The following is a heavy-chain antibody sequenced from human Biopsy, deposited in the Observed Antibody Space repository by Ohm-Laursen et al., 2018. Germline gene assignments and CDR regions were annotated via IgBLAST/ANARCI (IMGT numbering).Heavy chain of an antibody. CDR2: LYNTGGT. Sequence: SETLSLTCTVSGGSISSYQWTWIRQPPGKGLEWIGYLYNTGGTNYNPSLKSRVTISVDTSKNQFSLRLSSVTAADTAVYYCARRDYRNGFKFDFWGQGTLVTVSS. CDR3: ARRDYRNGFKFDF. V-gene: IGHV4-59*08. D-gene: IGHD3-16*01. CDR1: GGSISSYQ. J-gene: IGHJ4*02.